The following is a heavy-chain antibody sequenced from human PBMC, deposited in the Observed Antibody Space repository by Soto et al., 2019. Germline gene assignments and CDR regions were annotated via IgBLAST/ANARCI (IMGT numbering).Heavy chain of an antibody. Sequence: GGSLRLSCAASGFTFSSYGMDWVRQAPCKGLEWVAVISYDGSNKYYADSVKGRFTISRDNSKNTLYLQMNSLRAEDTAVYYCAKGGLLPHPGLWVYFDYWGQGTLVTVSS. J-gene: IGHJ4*02. V-gene: IGHV3-30*18. CDR2: ISYDGSNK. CDR1: GFTFSSYG. CDR3: AKGGLLPHPGLWVYFDY. D-gene: IGHD3-22*01.